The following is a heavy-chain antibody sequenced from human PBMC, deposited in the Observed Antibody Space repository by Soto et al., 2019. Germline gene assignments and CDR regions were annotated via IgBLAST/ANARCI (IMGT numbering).Heavy chain of an antibody. D-gene: IGHD3-3*01. J-gene: IGHJ6*02. Sequence: SVKVSCKASGGTFSSYAISWVRQAPGQGLEWMGGIIPIFGTANYAQKFQGRVTITADKSTSTAYMELSSLRSEETAVYYCARGNTIFGVVNYYGMDVWGQGTTVTVSS. CDR2: IIPIFGTA. V-gene: IGHV1-69*06. CDR1: GGTFSSYA. CDR3: ARGNTIFGVVNYYGMDV.